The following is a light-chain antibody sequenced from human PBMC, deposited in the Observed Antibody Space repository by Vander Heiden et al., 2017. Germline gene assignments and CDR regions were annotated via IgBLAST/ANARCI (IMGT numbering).Light chain of an antibody. CDR2: DVS. J-gene: IGLJ3*02. V-gene: IGLV2-8*01. CDR3: SSYADNNNLL. Sequence: QSALTQPPSASGSPGQSVTLSCTGTSSDVGGYNYVSWYQQHPGKSPNLLVYDVSERPSGVPDRFSGSKSGNTASLTVSGLQAEDEADYYCSSYADNNNLLFGGGTKLTVL. CDR1: SSDVGGYNY.